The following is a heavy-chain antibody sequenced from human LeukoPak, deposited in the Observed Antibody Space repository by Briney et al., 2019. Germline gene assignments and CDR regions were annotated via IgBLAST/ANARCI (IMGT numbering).Heavy chain of an antibody. D-gene: IGHD3-22*01. CDR3: APTPGDYYDSSGSPGDY. CDR2: TVSRGTT. CDR1: GFTFTSDA. V-gene: IGHV3-69-1*01. J-gene: IGHJ4*02. Sequence: GGSLRLSCVASGFTFTSDAMNWVRQAPGKGLEWVSSTVSRGTTQYADSVKGRFTISRDNAKNSLYLQMNSLRAEDTAVYYCAPTPGDYYDSSGSPGDYWGQGTLVTVSS.